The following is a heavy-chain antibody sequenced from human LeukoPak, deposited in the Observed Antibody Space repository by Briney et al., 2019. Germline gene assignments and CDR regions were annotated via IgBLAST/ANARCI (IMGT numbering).Heavy chain of an antibody. CDR3: ARAPLVVTMIPEMPDV. V-gene: IGHV4-39*07. CDR2: IFYSGST. CDR1: GGSISSNSYY. Sequence: SETLSLTCTVSGGSISSNSYYWGWIRQPPGKGLEWIGSIFYSGSTYYNPSLKSRVTISVDTSKNQFSLKLSSVTAADTAVYYCARAPLVVTMIPEMPDVWGQGTTVTVSS. J-gene: IGHJ6*02. D-gene: IGHD3-22*01.